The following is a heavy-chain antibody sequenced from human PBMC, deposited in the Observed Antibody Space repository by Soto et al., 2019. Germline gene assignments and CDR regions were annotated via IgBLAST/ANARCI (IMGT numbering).Heavy chain of an antibody. Sequence: SETLSLTCTVSGGSISRSYWSWIRQPPGKSLEWIGYIYYSGSTNYNPSLKSRVTISVDTSKNQFSLKLSSVIAADTAVYYCARHGSCSGGSCYASFDYWGQGALVTVSS. CDR2: IYYSGST. CDR1: GGSISRSY. D-gene: IGHD2-15*01. V-gene: IGHV4-59*08. J-gene: IGHJ4*02. CDR3: ARHGSCSGGSCYASFDY.